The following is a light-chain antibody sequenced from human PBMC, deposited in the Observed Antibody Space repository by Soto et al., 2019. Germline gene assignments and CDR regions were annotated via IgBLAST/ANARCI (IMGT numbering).Light chain of an antibody. CDR1: QSVSSN. CDR2: GAS. CDR3: QQRSNWIT. Sequence: EMVMTQSPATLSVSPGERATLSCRASQSVSSNLAWYQQKPGQAPRLLIYGASTRATGIPARFSGSGSGTEFTLTISSLQSEDFAVYYCQQRSNWITFGQGTRLEIK. J-gene: IGKJ5*01. V-gene: IGKV3-15*01.